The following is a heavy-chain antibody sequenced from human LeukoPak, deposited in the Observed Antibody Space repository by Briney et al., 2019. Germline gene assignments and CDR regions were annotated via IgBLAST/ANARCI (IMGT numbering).Heavy chain of an antibody. Sequence: PSETLSLTCAVYGGSFSGYYWSWIRQPPGKGLEWIGYIYYSGSTSYNPSLKSRVTISVDTSRNQFSLKLSSVTAADTAVYYCARDLTPTTVPHFDHWGQGTLVTVSS. D-gene: IGHD4-11*01. CDR1: GGSFSGYY. J-gene: IGHJ4*02. CDR2: IYYSGST. CDR3: ARDLTPTTVPHFDH. V-gene: IGHV4-59*01.